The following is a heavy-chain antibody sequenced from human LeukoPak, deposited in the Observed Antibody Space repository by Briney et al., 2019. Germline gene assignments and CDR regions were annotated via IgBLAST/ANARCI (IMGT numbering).Heavy chain of an antibody. CDR2: ISSSSSYI. D-gene: IGHD5-18*01. CDR3: ARPGVDTAMVYYYYYGMDV. J-gene: IGHJ6*04. CDR1: GFTFSSYS. Sequence: GGSLRLSCAASGFTFSSYSMNWVRQAPGKGLEWVSSISSSSSYIYYADSVKGRFTISRDNAKNSLYLQMNSLRAEDTAVYYCARPGVDTAMVYYYYYGMDVWGKGTTVTVSS. V-gene: IGHV3-21*01.